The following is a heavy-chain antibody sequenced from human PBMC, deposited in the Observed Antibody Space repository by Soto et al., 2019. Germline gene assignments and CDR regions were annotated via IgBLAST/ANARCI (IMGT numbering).Heavy chain of an antibody. D-gene: IGHD5-12*01. CDR1: GGSISSSTYY. Sequence: SETLSLTCTVSGGSISSSTYYWGWMRQPPGKGLEWIGYIYYSGSTYYNPSLKSRVTISVDTSKNQFSLKLSSVTAADTAVYYCARATYSGYDTAAFDIWGQGTMVTVSS. CDR3: ARATYSGYDTAAFDI. V-gene: IGHV4-30-4*08. J-gene: IGHJ3*02. CDR2: IYYSGST.